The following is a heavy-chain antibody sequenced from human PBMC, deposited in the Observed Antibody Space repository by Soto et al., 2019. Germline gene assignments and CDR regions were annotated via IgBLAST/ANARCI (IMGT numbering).Heavy chain of an antibody. CDR2: ISGSGGST. D-gene: IGHD3-10*01. J-gene: IGHJ3*02. V-gene: IGHV3-23*01. CDR1: GFTFSSYA. Sequence: EVQLLESGGGLVQPGGSLRLSCAASGFTFSSYAMSWVRQAPGKGLEWVSAISGSGGSTYYADSVKGRFTISRDNSKNPLYLQMNSLGAEDTAVYYCAKDLLVGGAGGAFDIWGQGTMVTVSS. CDR3: AKDLLVGGAGGAFDI.